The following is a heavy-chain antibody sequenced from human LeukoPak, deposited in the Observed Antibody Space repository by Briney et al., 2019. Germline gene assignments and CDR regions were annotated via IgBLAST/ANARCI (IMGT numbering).Heavy chain of an antibody. J-gene: IGHJ4*02. CDR3: ARASLWSGYYYFDY. CDR2: IYYSGST. V-gene: IGHV4-39*01. CDR1: GGSISSSSYY. D-gene: IGHD3-3*01. Sequence: SQTLSLTCTVSGGSISSSSYYWGWIRQPPGKGLEWIGSIYYSGSTYYNPSLKSRVTISVDTSKNQFSLKLSSVTAADTAVYYCARASLWSGYYYFDYWGQGTLVTVSS.